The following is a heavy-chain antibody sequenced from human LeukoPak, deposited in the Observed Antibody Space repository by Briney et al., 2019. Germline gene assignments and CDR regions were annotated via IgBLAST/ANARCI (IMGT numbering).Heavy chain of an antibody. J-gene: IGHJ4*02. V-gene: IGHV3-30-3*01. CDR1: GFTFSSYA. CDR3: AKEPYSSSWRFDY. CDR2: ISHDATNK. Sequence: GGSLRLSCAASGFTFSSYAVHWVRQAPGRGLEWVSAISHDATNKYYADSVKGRFTISRDNSKNTLYLQMNSLRAEDTAVYYCAKEPYSSSWRFDYWGQGTLVTVSS. D-gene: IGHD6-13*01.